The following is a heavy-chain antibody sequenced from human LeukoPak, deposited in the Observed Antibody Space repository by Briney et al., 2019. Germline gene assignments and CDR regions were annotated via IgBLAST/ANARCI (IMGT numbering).Heavy chain of an antibody. CDR2: INHSGST. J-gene: IGHJ4*02. D-gene: IGHD5-12*01. V-gene: IGHV4-34*01. CDR1: GGSFSGYY. CDR3: AILRGYSGYGY. Sequence: KPSETLSLTCAVYGGSFSGYYWSWIRQPPGKGLEWIGEINHSGSTNYNPSLKSRVTISVDTSKNQFSLKLSSVTAADTAVYYCAILRGYSGYGYWGQGTLVTVSS.